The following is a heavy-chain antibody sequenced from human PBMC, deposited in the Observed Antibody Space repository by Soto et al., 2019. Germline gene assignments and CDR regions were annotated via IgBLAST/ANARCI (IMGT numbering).Heavy chain of an antibody. J-gene: IGHJ6*02. CDR3: AASCVGCGGFNYYGMDV. D-gene: IGHD2-21*01. CDR2: IYYSGST. Sequence: QVQLQESGPGLVKPSQTLSLTCTVSGGSIRSGGYYWSWIRQHPGKGLEWIGYIYYSGSTYYNPSLKRRVTISVDTSKNQFSLKLSSVTAADTAVYYCAASCVGCGGFNYYGMDVWGQGTTVTVSS. CDR1: GGSIRSGGYY. V-gene: IGHV4-31*03.